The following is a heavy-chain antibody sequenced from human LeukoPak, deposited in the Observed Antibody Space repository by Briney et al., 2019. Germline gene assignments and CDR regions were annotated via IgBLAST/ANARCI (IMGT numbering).Heavy chain of an antibody. CDR1: GGSISSSGYY. J-gene: IGHJ3*02. D-gene: IGHD5-12*01. V-gene: IGHV4-39*01. CDR3: ASHHSGASPSDAFDI. Sequence: SETLSLTCTVSGGSISSSGYYWDWIRQPPGHGLESIGNFYYSGSTYYNPSLKSRVTVSVDTSKNQFSLKLSSVTAADTAVYYCASHHSGASPSDAFDIWGQGTMVTVSS. CDR2: FYYSGST.